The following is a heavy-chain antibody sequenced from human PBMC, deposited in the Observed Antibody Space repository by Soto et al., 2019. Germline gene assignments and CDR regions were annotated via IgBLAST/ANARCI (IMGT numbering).Heavy chain of an antibody. V-gene: IGHV5-51*01. CDR2: IYPGDSDT. D-gene: IGHD2-15*01. J-gene: IGHJ4*02. CDR3: ARPPEGYCSGGNCHFDY. Sequence: EVQLVQSGAEVKKPGESLKISCKGSGYNFATHWVAWVRQMPGKGLEWMGIIYPGDSDTTYSPSFQGRVNISVDKSLNTAYLQWNSLKASDTAMYYCARPPEGYCSGGNCHFDYWGQGTLVTASS. CDR1: GYNFATHW.